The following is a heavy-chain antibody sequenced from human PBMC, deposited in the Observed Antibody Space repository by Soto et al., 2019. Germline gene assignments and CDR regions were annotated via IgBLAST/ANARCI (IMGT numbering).Heavy chain of an antibody. CDR2: ISPYNGNT. Sequence: QVQLVQSGPEVRKPGASVKVSCKASGYTFLNYGISWVRQAPGQGLEWMGWISPYNGNTNNGEKLQGRVSMTTDTSANTAYRELRSLRSDGTAVYYCAREAELGFGDYYQYRIDVWGRGTTVTVSS. CDR3: AREAELGFGDYYQYRIDV. V-gene: IGHV1-18*01. J-gene: IGHJ6*02. D-gene: IGHD3-3*01. CDR1: GYTFLNYG.